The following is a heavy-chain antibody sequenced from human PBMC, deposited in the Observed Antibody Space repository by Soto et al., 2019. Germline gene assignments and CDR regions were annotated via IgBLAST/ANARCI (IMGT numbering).Heavy chain of an antibody. Sequence: QVQLVQSGAEVKKPGASVKVSCKASGYTFTTYGISWVRQAPVQGLEWMGWISAYNGNTNYAQKFQGRVTMTTDTSTGTAYMELRSLRADDTAVYYCARNTSPGIEAGGTFDYWGQGTLVTVSS. V-gene: IGHV1-18*01. J-gene: IGHJ4*02. CDR3: ARNTSPGIEAGGTFDY. CDR2: ISAYNGNT. D-gene: IGHD6-13*01. CDR1: GYTFTTYG.